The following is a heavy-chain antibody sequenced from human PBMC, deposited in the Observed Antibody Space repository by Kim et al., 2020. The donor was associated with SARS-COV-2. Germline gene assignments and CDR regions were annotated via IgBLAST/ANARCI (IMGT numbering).Heavy chain of an antibody. CDR3: ARGPYSGSYYSPETFDY. J-gene: IGHJ4*02. V-gene: IGHV1-69*13. CDR2: IIPIFGTA. CDR1: GGTFSSYA. Sequence: SVKVSCKASGGTFSSYAISWVRQAPGQGLEWMGGIIPIFGTANYAQKFQGRVTITADESTSTAYMELSSLRSEDTAVYYCARGPYSGSYYSPETFDYWGQGTLVTVSS. D-gene: IGHD1-26*01.